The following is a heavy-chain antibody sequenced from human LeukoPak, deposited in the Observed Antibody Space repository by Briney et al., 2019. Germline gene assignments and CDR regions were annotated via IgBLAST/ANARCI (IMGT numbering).Heavy chain of an antibody. CDR1: GFSFSSYG. CDR2: ISSSSSTI. J-gene: IGHJ4*02. CDR3: AKSSYYDSSGYYREYYFDY. V-gene: IGHV3-48*01. Sequence: PGGSLRLSCAASGFSFSSYGMNWVRQAPGKGLEWVSYISSSSSTIYYADSVKGRFTVSRDNSKNTLYLQMSSLRAGDTAVYYCAKSSYYDSSGYYREYYFDYWGQGTLVTVSS. D-gene: IGHD3-22*01.